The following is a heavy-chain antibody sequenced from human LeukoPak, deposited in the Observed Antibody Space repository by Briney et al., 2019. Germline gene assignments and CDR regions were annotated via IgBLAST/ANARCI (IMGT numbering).Heavy chain of an antibody. CDR3: ARDSSGTPEVYFQH. D-gene: IGHD3-10*01. CDR2: IYYSGST. CDR1: DGSISSSSYY. J-gene: IGHJ1*01. V-gene: IGHV4-39*07. Sequence: SETLSLTCTVSDGSISSSSYYWGWIRQPPGKGLEWIGSIYYSGSTYYNPSLKSRVTISVDTSKNQFSLKLSSVTAADTAVYYCARDSSGTPEVYFQHWGQGTLVTVSS.